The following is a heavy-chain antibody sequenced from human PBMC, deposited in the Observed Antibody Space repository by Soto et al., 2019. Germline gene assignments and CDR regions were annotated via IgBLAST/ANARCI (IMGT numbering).Heavy chain of an antibody. Sequence: EVQLVESGGGLVQPGGSLRLSCAASGFTFSSYDMNWVRQAPGKGLEWVSYISSSSSTIYYADSVKGRFTISRDNAKNSLYLHMNSLRDEDTAVYYCARGADYDSSGIRLNWFDPWGQGTLVTVSS. V-gene: IGHV3-48*02. CDR1: GFTFSSYD. J-gene: IGHJ5*02. D-gene: IGHD3-22*01. CDR2: ISSSSSTI. CDR3: ARGADYDSSGIRLNWFDP.